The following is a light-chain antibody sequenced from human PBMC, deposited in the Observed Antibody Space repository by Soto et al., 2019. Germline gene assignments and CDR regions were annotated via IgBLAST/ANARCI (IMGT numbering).Light chain of an antibody. J-gene: IGLJ1*01. CDR3: LLSYDGADV. Sequence: QAGVTQEPSLTVSPGGTVTRTCASSTGAVTSGHWPYWFQQKPGQAPTTLIYDTNNKHSWTPARFSGSLLGGKAALTLSGAQPEDEAEYYCLLSYDGADVFGTGTKLTVL. CDR2: DTN. V-gene: IGLV7-46*01. CDR1: TGAVTSGHW.